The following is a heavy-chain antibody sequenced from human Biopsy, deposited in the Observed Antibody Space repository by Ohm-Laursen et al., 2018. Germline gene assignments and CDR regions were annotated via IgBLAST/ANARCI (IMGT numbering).Heavy chain of an antibody. CDR3: AKDISIGGFAISYYYGMDV. CDR2: ISWSGGSS. J-gene: IGHJ6*02. V-gene: IGHV3-9*01. Sequence: SLRLSCAASGFTFDDFGMHWVRQAPGKGLEWVSSISWSGGSSGYADSVKGRFTISRDNARKSLYLQMNSLRPEDTALYYCAKDISIGGFAISYYYGMDVWGQGTTVTVSS. D-gene: IGHD2-21*01. CDR1: GFTFDDFG.